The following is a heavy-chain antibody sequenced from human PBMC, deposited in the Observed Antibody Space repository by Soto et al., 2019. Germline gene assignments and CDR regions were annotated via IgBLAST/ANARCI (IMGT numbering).Heavy chain of an antibody. V-gene: IGHV4-30-4*01. D-gene: IGHD3-22*01. CDR3: ARYDSSGYYVDY. Sequence: LSLTCTVSGGSISSGAYYWSWIRQPPGKGLEWIGYIYYSGSTYYNPSLKSRVTISVDTSKNQFSLKLSSVTAADTAVYYCARYDSSGYYVDYWGQGTLVTVSS. J-gene: IGHJ4*02. CDR1: GGSISSGAYY. CDR2: IYYSGST.